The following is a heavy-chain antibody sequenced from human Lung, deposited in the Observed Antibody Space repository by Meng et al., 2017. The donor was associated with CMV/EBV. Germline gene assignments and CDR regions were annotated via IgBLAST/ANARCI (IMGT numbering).Heavy chain of an antibody. CDR3: ARDDSPGVD. CDR1: GFNFGGYR. Sequence: GGSLRLXCTGSGFNFGGYRMSWVRQAPGKGLEWVGFIRKKTYGGTTEYAASVEGRFTISRDDSKSIVYLQMDSLKTEDTAMYYCARDDSPGVDWGRGTLVTVSS. J-gene: IGHJ4*02. V-gene: IGHV3-49*04. CDR2: IRKKTYGGTT. D-gene: IGHD2-15*01.